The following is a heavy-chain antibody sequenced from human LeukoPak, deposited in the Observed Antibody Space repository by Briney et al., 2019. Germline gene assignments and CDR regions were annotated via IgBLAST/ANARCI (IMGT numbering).Heavy chain of an antibody. D-gene: IGHD3-9*01. CDR1: GYTFTNYG. Sequence: ASVKDSCKASGYTFTNYGISWVRQAPGQGLEWMGWISAYNGNTNYAQKLQGRVTMTTDTSTSTAYMELRSLRSDDTAVYYCARDYDILTGYQTGGAFDIWGQGTMVTVSS. V-gene: IGHV1-18*04. CDR3: ARDYDILTGYQTGGAFDI. CDR2: ISAYNGNT. J-gene: IGHJ3*02.